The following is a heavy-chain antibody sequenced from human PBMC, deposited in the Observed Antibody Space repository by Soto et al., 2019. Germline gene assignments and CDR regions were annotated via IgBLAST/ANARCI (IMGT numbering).Heavy chain of an antibody. CDR3: ARVRVVGATRLYYHYGLDV. D-gene: IGHD1-26*01. CDR1: GGTFSTYA. V-gene: IGHV1-69*13. J-gene: IGHJ6*02. Sequence: ASVKVSCKASGGTFSTYAISWVRPAPGQGLEWMGGVIPIFGTSTYAQNFQGRVTITADESTSTAYMELSRLRSEDTAVYYCARVRVVGATRLYYHYGLDVWGQGTTVTVSS. CDR2: VIPIFGTS.